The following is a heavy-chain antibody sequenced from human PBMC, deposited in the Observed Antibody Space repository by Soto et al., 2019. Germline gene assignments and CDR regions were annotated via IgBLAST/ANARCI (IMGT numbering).Heavy chain of an antibody. J-gene: IGHJ4*02. V-gene: IGHV4-31*02. CDR1: CGSTTTAGAY. D-gene: IGHD6-13*01. CDR3: ARGAAAAHVAFAC. CDR2: IYYSGST. Sequence: SATQSITWTVACGSTTTAGAYCSWIRQHPGKGLEWIGYIYYSGSTYYNPSLKSRVTISVDTSKNQFSLKLSSVTAADTAVYYCARGAAAAHVAFACWGQCTLGTVS.